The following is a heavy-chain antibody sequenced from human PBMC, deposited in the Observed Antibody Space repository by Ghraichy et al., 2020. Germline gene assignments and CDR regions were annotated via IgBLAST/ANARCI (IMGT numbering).Heavy chain of an antibody. J-gene: IGHJ6*02. Sequence: GSLRLSCTGSGGSISSDYWSWIGQRPVKGLEWIGYIYYSGSTNYNPSLKSRVTISVDTSKNQFSLKLSSVTAADTAVYYCARGYYDSSGYYYWGENYYYYGMDVWGQLSTVTVSS. V-gene: IGHV4-59*01. CDR2: IYYSGST. CDR3: ARGYYDSSGYYYWGENYYYYGMDV. D-gene: IGHD3-22*01. CDR1: GGSISSDY.